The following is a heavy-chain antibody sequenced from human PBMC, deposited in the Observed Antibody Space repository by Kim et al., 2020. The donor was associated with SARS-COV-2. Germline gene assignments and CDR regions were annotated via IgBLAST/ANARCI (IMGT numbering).Heavy chain of an antibody. CDR2: ISGSGGST. D-gene: IGHD1-26*01. CDR1: GFTFSSYA. V-gene: IGHV3-23*01. J-gene: IGHJ6*02. CDR3: AKRSRRGYGMDV. Sequence: GGSLRLSCAVSGFTFSSYAMSWVRQAPGKGLEWVSAISGSGGSTYYADSVKGRFTISRDNSKNTLYLQMNSLRAEDTAVYYCAKRSRRGYGMDVWGQGTTVTVSS.